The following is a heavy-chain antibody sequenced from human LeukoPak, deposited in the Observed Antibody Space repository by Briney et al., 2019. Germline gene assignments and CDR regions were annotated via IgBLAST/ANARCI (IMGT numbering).Heavy chain of an antibody. Sequence: GASVKVSCKASGYTFTSYYIHWVRQAPGQGLEWMGIINPSGGSTIYAQKFQGRVTMTRDMSTSTVYMELSSLRSEDTAVYHCARDRFGGFGGYWGQGTLVTVSS. J-gene: IGHJ4*02. CDR1: GYTFTSYY. CDR2: INPSGGST. D-gene: IGHD3-16*01. CDR3: ARDRFGGFGGY. V-gene: IGHV1-46*01.